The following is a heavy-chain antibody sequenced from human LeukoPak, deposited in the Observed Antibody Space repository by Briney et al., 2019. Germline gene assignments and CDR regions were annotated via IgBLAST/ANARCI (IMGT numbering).Heavy chain of an antibody. J-gene: IGHJ4*02. CDR1: GFTFDDYA. CDR2: ISWNSGSI. CDR3: AKEYYDFWSGYLVY. Sequence: GGSLRLSCAASGFTFDDYAMHWVRQAPGKGLEWVSGISWNSGSIGYADSEKGRFTISRDNAKNSLYLQMNSLRAEDTALYYCAKEYYDFWSGYLVYWGQGTLVTVSS. D-gene: IGHD3-3*01. V-gene: IGHV3-9*01.